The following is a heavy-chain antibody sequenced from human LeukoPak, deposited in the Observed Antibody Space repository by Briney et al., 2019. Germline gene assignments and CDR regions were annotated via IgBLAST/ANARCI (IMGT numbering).Heavy chain of an antibody. D-gene: IGHD3-3*01. Sequence: GGSLRLSCAASGFTFSSYAMHWVRQAPGKGLEYVSAISSNGGSTYYANSVKGRFTISRDNSKNTLYLQMGSLRAEDMAVYYCARGTYYDFWSGPLGGHYFDYWGQGTLVTVSS. CDR2: ISSNGGST. CDR1: GFTFSSYA. J-gene: IGHJ4*02. V-gene: IGHV3-64*01. CDR3: ARGTYYDFWSGPLGGHYFDY.